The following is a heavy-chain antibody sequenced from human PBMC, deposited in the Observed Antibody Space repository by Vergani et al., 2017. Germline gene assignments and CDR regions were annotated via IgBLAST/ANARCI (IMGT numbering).Heavy chain of an antibody. CDR1: GYTFTSYY. Sequence: QVQLVQSGAEVKKPGASVKVSCKASGYTFTSYYMHWVRQAPGQGLEWMGIINPSGGSTSYAQKFQGRVTMTRDTSTSTVYMELSSLRSEDTAVYYCASPTLNYYDSSGYYLVDYWGQGTLVTVSS. CDR2: INPSGGST. D-gene: IGHD3-22*01. CDR3: ASPTLNYYDSSGYYLVDY. J-gene: IGHJ4*02. V-gene: IGHV1-46*01.